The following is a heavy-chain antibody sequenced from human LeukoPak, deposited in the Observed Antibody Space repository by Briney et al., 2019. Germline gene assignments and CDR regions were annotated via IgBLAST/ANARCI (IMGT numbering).Heavy chain of an antibody. D-gene: IGHD3-10*01. CDR3: ARRSGGDY. V-gene: IGHV3-30-3*01. CDR2: TSSDLNVK. J-gene: IGHJ4*02. Sequence: GGSLGLSCAASGFTFRNYVIHWVRQAPGKGLEWVAVTSSDLNVKLYADSVKGRFTISRDNAKNSLYLQMNSLRAEDTAVYYCARRSGGDYWGQGTLVTVSS. CDR1: GFTFRNYV.